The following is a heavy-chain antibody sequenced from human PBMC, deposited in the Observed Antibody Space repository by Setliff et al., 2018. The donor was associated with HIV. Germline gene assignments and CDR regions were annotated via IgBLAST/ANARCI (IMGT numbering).Heavy chain of an antibody. V-gene: IGHV3-23*01. CDR2: ISGSGDRI. D-gene: IGHD6-19*01. CDR1: GFRFSTYA. CDR3: AKDSAPYSSGWYYDY. J-gene: IGHJ4*02. Sequence: GGSLRLSCAASGFRFSTYAMNWVRQAPGKGLEWVSTISGSGDRIYYAESVKGRFTISRDNSNNTLYLQMNSLRAEDTALYYCAKDSAPYSSGWYYDYWGQGTLVTVSS.